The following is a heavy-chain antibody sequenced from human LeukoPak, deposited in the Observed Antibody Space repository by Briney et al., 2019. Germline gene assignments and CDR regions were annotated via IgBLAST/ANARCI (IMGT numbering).Heavy chain of an antibody. V-gene: IGHV1-8*01. J-gene: IGHJ5*02. CDR3: ARPYCSSTSCLDFDP. CDR2: MNPNSGNT. Sequence: ASVKVSCKASGYTFTSYDINWVRPATGQGLEWMGWMNPNSGNTGYAQKFQGRVTMTRNTSISTAYVELSSLRSEDTAVHYCARPYCSSTSCLDFDPWGQGTLVTVSS. D-gene: IGHD2-2*01. CDR1: GYTFTSYD.